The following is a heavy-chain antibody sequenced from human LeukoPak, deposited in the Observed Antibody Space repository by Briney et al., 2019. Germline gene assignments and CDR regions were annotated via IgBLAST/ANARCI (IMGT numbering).Heavy chain of an antibody. CDR3: ARQTVTGVDY. D-gene: IGHD1-20*01. CDR2: IYYSGST. V-gene: IGHV4-59*12. CDR1: GGSISSYY. J-gene: IGHJ4*02. Sequence: SETLSLTCTVSGGSISSYYWSWIRQPPGKGLEWIGYIYYSGSTNYNPSLKSRVTISVDKSKNQFSLKLSSVTAADTAVYYCARQTVTGVDYWGQGTLVTVSS.